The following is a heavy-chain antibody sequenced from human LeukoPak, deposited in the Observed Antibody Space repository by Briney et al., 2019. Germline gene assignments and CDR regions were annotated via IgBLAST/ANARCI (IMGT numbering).Heavy chain of an antibody. CDR1: GFTFDDYA. Sequence: PGGSLRLSCAASGFTFDDYAMHWVRQAPEKGLEWVSSISWHSGSTGYADSVKGRFTISRDNAKNYLYLQMNSLRPEDTALYYCAKDIRYDSSGWDAFDVWGQGTMVTVSS. V-gene: IGHV3-9*01. D-gene: IGHD3-22*01. J-gene: IGHJ3*01. CDR2: ISWHSGST. CDR3: AKDIRYDSSGWDAFDV.